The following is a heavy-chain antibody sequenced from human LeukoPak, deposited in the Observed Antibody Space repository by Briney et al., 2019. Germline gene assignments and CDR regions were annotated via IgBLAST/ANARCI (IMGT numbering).Heavy chain of an antibody. CDR2: IYYSGST. Sequence: NSSETLSLTCTVSGGSISSYYWSWIRQPPGKGPEWIGYIYYSGSTNYNPSLKSRVTISVDTSKNQFSLKLSSVTAADTAVYYCARFPSVVVKYAFDIWGQGTMVTVSS. CDR1: GGSISSYY. J-gene: IGHJ3*02. V-gene: IGHV4-59*01. CDR3: ARFPSVVVKYAFDI. D-gene: IGHD3-22*01.